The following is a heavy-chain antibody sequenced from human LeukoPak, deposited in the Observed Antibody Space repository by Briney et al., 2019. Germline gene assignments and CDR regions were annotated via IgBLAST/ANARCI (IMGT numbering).Heavy chain of an antibody. J-gene: IGHJ4*02. Sequence: SETLSLTCTVSGGSISNYYWSWIRQPPGKGLEWIGYIYYSGSTYYNPSLKSRVTISVDTSKNQFSLKLSSVTAADTAVYYCASGIKRITMVRGVMLYFDYWGQGTLVTVSS. CDR1: GGSISNYY. CDR3: ASGIKRITMVRGVMLYFDY. CDR2: IYYSGST. D-gene: IGHD3-10*01. V-gene: IGHV4-59*04.